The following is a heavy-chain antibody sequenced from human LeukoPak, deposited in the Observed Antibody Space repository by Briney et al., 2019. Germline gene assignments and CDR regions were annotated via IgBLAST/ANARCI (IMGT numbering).Heavy chain of an antibody. CDR3: TTASDCSGGSCYFDY. J-gene: IGHJ4*02. CDR2: IKSKTDGGTT. D-gene: IGHD2-15*01. CDR1: GLTFSNAW. V-gene: IGHV3-15*01. Sequence: GGSLRLSXAASGLTFSNAWMSWVRQAPGKGLEWAGRIKSKTDGGTTDYAAPVKGRFTISRDDSKNTLYLQMNSLKTEDTAVYYCTTASDCSGGSCYFDYWGQGTLVTVSS.